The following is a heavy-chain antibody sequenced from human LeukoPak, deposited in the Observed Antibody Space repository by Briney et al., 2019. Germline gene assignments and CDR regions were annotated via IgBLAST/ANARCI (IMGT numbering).Heavy chain of an antibody. Sequence: GASVKVSSKASVYTFTGYYMHWVRQAPGQGLEWMGWINPNSGATNYAQKFQGRVTMTRDTSISTAYMELSRLRSDDTAVYYCARDNGSGSHLLNWFDPWGQGTLVTVSS. D-gene: IGHD3-10*01. CDR2: INPNSGAT. J-gene: IGHJ5*02. V-gene: IGHV1-2*02. CDR1: VYTFTGYY. CDR3: ARDNGSGSHLLNWFDP.